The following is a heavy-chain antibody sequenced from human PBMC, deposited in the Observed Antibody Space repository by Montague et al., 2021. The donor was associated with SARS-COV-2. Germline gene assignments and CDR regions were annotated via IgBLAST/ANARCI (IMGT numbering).Heavy chain of an antibody. CDR3: ARDRIWRTIFWRHYYYGMDV. J-gene: IGHJ6*02. CDR2: ISYDGSNK. CDR1: GFTFSSYA. V-gene: IGHV3-30-3*01. D-gene: IGHD3-9*01. Sequence: SPRLSCAASGFTFSSYAMHWVRQAPGKGLEWVAVISYDGSNKYYADSVKGRFTISRDNSKNTLYLQMNSLRAEDTAVYYCARDRIWRTIFWRHYYYGMDVWGQGTTVTVSS.